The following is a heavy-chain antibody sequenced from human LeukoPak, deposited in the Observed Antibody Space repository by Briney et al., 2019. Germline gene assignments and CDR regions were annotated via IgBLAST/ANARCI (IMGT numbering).Heavy chain of an antibody. D-gene: IGHD3-22*01. Sequence: HPGGPLRLSCAASGFTFTNYAMTWVRQAPGKGLEWVSVIGASGADTYYSDSVKGRFTVSRDNSQNTLFLHMSSLRAEDTAVYFCARRPRDTSGYYLGAFHDWGQGTTVTVSS. CDR2: IGASGADT. CDR3: ARRPRDTSGYYLGAFHD. V-gene: IGHV3-23*01. J-gene: IGHJ3*01. CDR1: GFTFTNYA.